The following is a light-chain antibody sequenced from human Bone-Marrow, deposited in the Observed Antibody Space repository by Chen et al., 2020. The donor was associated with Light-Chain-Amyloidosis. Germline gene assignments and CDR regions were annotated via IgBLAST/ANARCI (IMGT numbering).Light chain of an antibody. Sequence: SYVLTQPPSDSVAPGTTATPTCGGGNIGSVSVHWYQQKPGQAPVLVISHDRVRPAGIPERISGSVSGKTATLTISRVDAGDEADYYCQQYVIPSDLYVFGPGTKVTVL. CDR3: QQYVIPSDLYV. V-gene: IGLV3-21*04. CDR2: HDR. J-gene: IGLJ1*01. CDR1: NIGSVS.